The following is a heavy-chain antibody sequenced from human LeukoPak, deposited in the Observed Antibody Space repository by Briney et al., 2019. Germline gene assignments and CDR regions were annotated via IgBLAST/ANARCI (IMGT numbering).Heavy chain of an antibody. J-gene: IGHJ3*02. V-gene: IGHV4-34*01. Sequence: SETLSLTCAVYGGSFSGYYWSWIRQPPGKGLEWIGEINHSGSTNYNPSLKSRVTISEDTSKNQFSLKLRSVTAADTAVYYCARDRGDYVPNAFGIWGQGTMVTVSS. CDR2: INHSGST. D-gene: IGHD4-17*01. CDR3: ARDRGDYVPNAFGI. CDR1: GGSFSGYY.